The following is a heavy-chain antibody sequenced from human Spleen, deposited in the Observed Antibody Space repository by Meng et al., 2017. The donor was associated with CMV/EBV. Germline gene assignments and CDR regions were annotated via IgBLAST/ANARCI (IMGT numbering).Heavy chain of an antibody. CDR1: GFTFSSYA. V-gene: IGHV3-21*01. CDR2: ISSSSSYI. J-gene: IGHJ4*02. Sequence: GESLKISCAASGFTFSSYAMNWVRQAPGKGLEWVSSISSSSSYIYYVDSMKGRFTISRDNAKNSLYLQMNSLRAEDTAVYFCARGDSSGWYESFDYWGQGTLVTVSS. CDR3: ARGDSSGWYESFDY. D-gene: IGHD6-19*01.